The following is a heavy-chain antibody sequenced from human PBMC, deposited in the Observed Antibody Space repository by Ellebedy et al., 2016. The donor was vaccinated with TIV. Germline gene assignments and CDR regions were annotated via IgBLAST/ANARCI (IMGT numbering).Heavy chain of an antibody. D-gene: IGHD5-12*01. CDR3: ARGAAVATIRLYYYYGMDV. J-gene: IGHJ6*02. CDR2: IIPIFGTA. Sequence: ASVKVSXKASRGTFSSYAISWVRQAPGQGLEWMGGIIPIFGTANYAQRFRGRVTITADESTSTAYMELSSLRSEDTAVYYCARGAAVATIRLYYYYGMDVWGQGTTVTVSS. V-gene: IGHV1-69*13. CDR1: RGTFSSYA.